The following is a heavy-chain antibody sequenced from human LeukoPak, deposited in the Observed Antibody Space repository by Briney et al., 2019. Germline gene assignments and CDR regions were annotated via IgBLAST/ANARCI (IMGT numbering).Heavy chain of an antibody. CDR1: GFTFSYYS. J-gene: IGHJ4*02. CDR3: ARDHGYAFAY. Sequence: PGLSLRLSCVASGFTFSYYSINWVRQAPGNGLEWVSYINSISGEIWYADSVKGRFTISRDDAKNSLYLQMNSLRDEDTAVYYCARDHGYAFAYWGQGTLVTVSS. CDR2: INSISGEI. V-gene: IGHV3-48*02. D-gene: IGHD5-12*01.